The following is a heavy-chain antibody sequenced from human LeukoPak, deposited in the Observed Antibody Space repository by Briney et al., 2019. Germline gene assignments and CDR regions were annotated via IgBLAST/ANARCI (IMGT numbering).Heavy chain of an antibody. CDR1: GFTFDDYA. Sequence: PGGSLRLSCAASGFTFDDYAMHWVRQAPGKGLEWVSLISGDGGSTYYADSVKGRFTISRDNSKNSLYLQMNSLRTEDTALYYCAKDRYSSSWSPFDYWGQGTLVTVSS. CDR2: ISGDGGST. J-gene: IGHJ4*02. CDR3: AKDRYSSSWSPFDY. V-gene: IGHV3-43*02. D-gene: IGHD6-13*01.